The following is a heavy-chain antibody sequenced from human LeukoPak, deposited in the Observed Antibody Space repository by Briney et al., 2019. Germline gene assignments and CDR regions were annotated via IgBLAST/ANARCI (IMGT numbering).Heavy chain of an antibody. CDR3: ARVIATRPHYHYYMDV. D-gene: IGHD6-6*01. CDR2: ISNSGRTI. V-gene: IGHV3-11*04. CDR1: GFTFSEHY. Sequence: PGGSLRLSCAASGFTFSEHYMSWIRQAPGKGLEWVSYISNSGRTIYYADSVKGRSTISRGNAENSLYLQMNSLRAEDTAVYYCARVIATRPHYHYYMDVWGKGTTVTVSS. J-gene: IGHJ6*03.